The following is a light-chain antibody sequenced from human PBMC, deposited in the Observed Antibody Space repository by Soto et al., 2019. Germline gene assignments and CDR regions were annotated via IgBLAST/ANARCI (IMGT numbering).Light chain of an antibody. V-gene: IGLV8-61*01. Sequence: QTVVTQVPSFSVSPGGTVTLTCGLNSGSVSTTYYPSWYQLTPGQAPRTLISNTNARSSGVPDRFSGSILGNKAALTITGAQADDESDYYCVLYMGSGISVFGGGTKVTVL. CDR3: VLYMGSGISV. CDR1: SGSVSTTYY. CDR2: NTN. J-gene: IGLJ2*01.